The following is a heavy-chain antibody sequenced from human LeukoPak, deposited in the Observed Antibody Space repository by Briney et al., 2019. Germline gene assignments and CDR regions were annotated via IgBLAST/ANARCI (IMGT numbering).Heavy chain of an antibody. Sequence: GRSLRLSCAASGFTFSSYAMHWVRQAPGKGXXXXXXXXXXGSNKYYADSVKGRFTISRDNSKNTLYLQMNSLRAEDTAVYYCARDPYSSSWYPYYYYGMDVWGQGTTVTVSS. D-gene: IGHD6-13*01. CDR3: ARDPYSSSWYPYYYYGMDV. CDR1: GFTFSSYA. V-gene: IGHV3-30-3*01. J-gene: IGHJ6*02. CDR2: XXXXGSNK.